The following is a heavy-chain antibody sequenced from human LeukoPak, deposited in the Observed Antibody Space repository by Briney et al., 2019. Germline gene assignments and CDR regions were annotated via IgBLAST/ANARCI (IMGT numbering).Heavy chain of an antibody. D-gene: IGHD3-9*01. CDR3: ARDGRDYDILTGYYRPTYADY. V-gene: IGHV3-48*01. CDR1: RFTFSDYS. J-gene: IGHJ4*02. Sequence: PGGSLRLSCAASRFTFSDYSMNWVRQASGKGLEWVSYISSSSSTIYYADSVKGRFTISRDNAKNSLYLQMNSLRAEDTAVYYCARDGRDYDILTGYYRPTYADYWGQGTLVTVSS. CDR2: ISSSSSTI.